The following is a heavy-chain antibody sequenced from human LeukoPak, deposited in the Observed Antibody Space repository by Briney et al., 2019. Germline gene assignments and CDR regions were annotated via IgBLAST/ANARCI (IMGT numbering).Heavy chain of an antibody. D-gene: IGHD3-22*01. CDR1: GGSISDSNYY. CDR3: ARQGSTGYYPSYFDY. Sequence: SETLSLTCTVTGGSISDSNYYWGWVRQPPGKGLEWIANIYYSGSTYYNPSLKSRVTISVDTSKNQFSLKLSSVTAADTAVYYCARQGSTGYYPSYFDYWGQGTLVTVSS. V-gene: IGHV4-39*01. CDR2: IYYSGST. J-gene: IGHJ4*02.